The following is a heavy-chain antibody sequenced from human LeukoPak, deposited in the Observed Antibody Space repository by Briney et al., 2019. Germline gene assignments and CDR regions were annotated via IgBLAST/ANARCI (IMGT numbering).Heavy chain of an antibody. CDR2: IYYSGST. J-gene: IGHJ4*02. CDR1: GGSISSGGYY. Sequence: TLSLTCTVSGGSISSGGYYWSWIRQHPGKGLEWIGYIYYSGSTYYNPSLKSRVTISVDTSKNQFSLKLSSVTAADTAVYYCARGYDILTGYSNFDCWGQGTLVTVSS. CDR3: ARGYDILTGYSNFDC. V-gene: IGHV4-31*03. D-gene: IGHD3-9*01.